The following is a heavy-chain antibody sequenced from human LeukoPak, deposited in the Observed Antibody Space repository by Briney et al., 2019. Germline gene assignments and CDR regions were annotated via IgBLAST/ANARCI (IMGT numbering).Heavy chain of an antibody. V-gene: IGHV4-34*01. CDR1: GGSFSGYY. D-gene: IGHD6-13*01. Sequence: SETLSLTCAVYGGSFSGYYWSWIRQPPGKGLEWIGEINHSGSTNYNPSLKSRVTISVDTSKNQFSLKLSSVTAADTAVYYCAGEGSSWYWGTATRGWYFDLWGRGTLVTVSS. CDR3: AGEGSSWYWGTATRGWYFDL. CDR2: INHSGST. J-gene: IGHJ2*01.